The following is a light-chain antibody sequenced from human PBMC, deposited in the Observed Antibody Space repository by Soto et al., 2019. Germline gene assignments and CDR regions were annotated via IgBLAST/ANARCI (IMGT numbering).Light chain of an antibody. Sequence: EIVMTQSPGTLSLSPGERATLSCRASQSVSSSYLAWYQQKPGQAPRILIYGASSRATGIPDRLSGSGSGTDLNLSISRLEPEDFAVYYCQQYGSSLTTFGQGTKVDIK. J-gene: IGKJ1*01. V-gene: IGKV3-20*01. CDR3: QQYGSSLTT. CDR1: QSVSSSY. CDR2: GAS.